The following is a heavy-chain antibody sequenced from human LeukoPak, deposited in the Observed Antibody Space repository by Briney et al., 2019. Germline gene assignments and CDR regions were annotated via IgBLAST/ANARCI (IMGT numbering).Heavy chain of an antibody. Sequence: GGSLRLSCAASGFTFSSYGMHWVRQAPGKGLEWVAVISYDGSNKYYADSAKGRFTISRDNSKNTLYLQMNSLRAEDTAVYYCAKRISSGYAYYYYYYGMDVWGQGTTVTVSS. CDR3: AKRISSGYAYYYYYYGMDV. J-gene: IGHJ6*02. CDR2: ISYDGSNK. V-gene: IGHV3-30*18. CDR1: GFTFSSYG. D-gene: IGHD3-22*01.